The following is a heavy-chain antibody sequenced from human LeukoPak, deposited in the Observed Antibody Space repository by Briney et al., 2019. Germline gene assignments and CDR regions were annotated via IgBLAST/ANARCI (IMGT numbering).Heavy chain of an antibody. D-gene: IGHD3-10*01. CDR1: GYTFTGYY. CDR2: ISPNRGGT. Sequence: EASVKVSCKASGYTFTGYYMHWVRQAPGQGLEWIGWISPNRGGTNYAQNFQGRVTMTRDTSISTAYMELSRLRSDDTAVYYCARERLLWFGVNDAFDIWGQGTMVTVSS. CDR3: ARERLLWFGVNDAFDI. J-gene: IGHJ3*02. V-gene: IGHV1-2*02.